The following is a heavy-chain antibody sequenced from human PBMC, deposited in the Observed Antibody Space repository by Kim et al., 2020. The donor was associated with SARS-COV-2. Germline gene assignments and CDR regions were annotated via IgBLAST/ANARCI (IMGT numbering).Heavy chain of an antibody. V-gene: IGHV3-74*01. CDR2: INSDGSST. CDR1: GFTFSSYW. CDR3: ARRRVLPPGFDP. J-gene: IGHJ5*02. Sequence: GGSLRRSCAASGFTFSSYWMHWVRQAPGKGLVWVSRINSDGSSTSYADSVKGRFTISRDNAKNTLYLQMNSLRAEDTAVYYCARRRVLPPGFDPWGQGTLVTVSS. D-gene: IGHD3-10*01.